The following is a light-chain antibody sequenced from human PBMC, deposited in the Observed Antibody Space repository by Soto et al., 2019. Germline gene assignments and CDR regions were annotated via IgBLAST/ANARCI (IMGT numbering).Light chain of an antibody. CDR2: LGS. J-gene: IGKJ3*01. V-gene: IGKV2-28*01. CDR1: QSLLHSNGYNY. CDR3: MQTLQTPPFT. Sequence: DIVMTQSPLSLSVSPGEPASISCRSSQSLLHSNGYNYLDWYLQKPGQSPQLLIYLGSTRASGVPDRFSGSGSGTDFTLKISRVEAEDVGVYYCMQTLQTPPFTFGPGTEVEIK.